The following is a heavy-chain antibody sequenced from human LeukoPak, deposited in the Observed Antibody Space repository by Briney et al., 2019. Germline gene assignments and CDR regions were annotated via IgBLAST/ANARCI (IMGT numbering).Heavy chain of an antibody. V-gene: IGHV4-59*01. J-gene: IGHJ4*01. CDR3: TRGQRSYFRSVDD. CDR1: GGSITTYY. CDR2: IYYSGST. Sequence: PSETLSLTCTVSGGSITTYYWGWIRQPPGKGLEWIGYIYYSGSTNYNPSLKSRVTISVDTSKNQFSLKLSSVTAADTAVYYCTRGQRSYFRSVDDWGHGTLVTVSS. D-gene: IGHD1-26*01.